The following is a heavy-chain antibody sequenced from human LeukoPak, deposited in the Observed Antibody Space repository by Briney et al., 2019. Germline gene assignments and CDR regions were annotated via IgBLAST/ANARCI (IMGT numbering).Heavy chain of an antibody. D-gene: IGHD6-13*01. CDR2: ISSSSSTI. CDR1: GFTFSSYS. CDR3: ARGRSSSWYLE. Sequence: GGSLRLSCAASGFTFSSYSMNWVRQAPGKGLEWVSYISSSSSTIYYADSVKGRFTISRDNAKNSLYLQMNSLRAEDTAVYYCARGRSSSWYLEWGQGTLVTVSS. J-gene: IGHJ4*02. V-gene: IGHV3-48*04.